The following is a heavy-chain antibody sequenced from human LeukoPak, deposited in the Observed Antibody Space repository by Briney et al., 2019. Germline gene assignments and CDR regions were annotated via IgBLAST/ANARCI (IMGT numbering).Heavy chain of an antibody. J-gene: IGHJ4*02. CDR3: AREGNRLSFEY. V-gene: IGHV4-4*07. CDR2: IYSSGST. CDR1: GGSISSHY. Sequence: PSETLSLPCTVSGGSISSHYWSWIRQPAGKGLEWIGRIYSSGSTNYKPSLKSRVTISVDKSKNQFSLKLSSVAAADTAVYYCAREGNRLSFEYWGQGTLVTVAS.